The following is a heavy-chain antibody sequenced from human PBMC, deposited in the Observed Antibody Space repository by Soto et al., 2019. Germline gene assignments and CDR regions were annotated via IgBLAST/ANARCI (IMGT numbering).Heavy chain of an antibody. D-gene: IGHD3-16*01. Sequence: SETLSLTCTVSGGSMRNYFWTWIRQPPGKGLEWIGSIYYSGSTYYNPSLKSRVTISVDTSKSQFSLRLTSVTAADTAVYYCARDGGEIWNNIFYYSGMDVWGQGTTVTVSS. J-gene: IGHJ6*02. V-gene: IGHV4-59*01. CDR2: IYYSGST. CDR3: ARDGGEIWNNIFYYSGMDV. CDR1: GGSMRNYF.